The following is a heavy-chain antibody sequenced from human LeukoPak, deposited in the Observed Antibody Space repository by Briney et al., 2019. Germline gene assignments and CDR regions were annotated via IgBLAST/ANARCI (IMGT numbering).Heavy chain of an antibody. D-gene: IGHD3-3*01. CDR1: GGSLSGYY. CDR2: INHSGST. CDR3: ARTPRITIFGVVIRYYFDY. Sequence: SETLSLTCAVYGGSLSGYYWSWIRQPPGKGLEWIGEINHSGSTNYNPSLKSRVTISVGTSKNQFSLKLSSVTAADTAVYYCARTPRITIFGVVIRYYFDYWGQGTLVTVSS. J-gene: IGHJ4*02. V-gene: IGHV4-34*01.